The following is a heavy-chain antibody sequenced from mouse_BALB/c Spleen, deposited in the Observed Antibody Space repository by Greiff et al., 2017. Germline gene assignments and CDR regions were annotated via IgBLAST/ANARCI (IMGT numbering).Heavy chain of an antibody. CDR1: GYTFTSYY. J-gene: IGHJ4*01. D-gene: IGHD2-1*01. V-gene: IGHV1S81*02. CDR3: ARRVYTYYAMDY. CDR2: INPSNGGT. Sequence: VQLQQSGAELVKPGASVKLSCKASGYTFTSYYMYWVKQRPGQGLEWIGEINPSNGGTNFTEKFKSKATLTVDKSSSTAYMQLSSLTSEDSAVYYSARRVYTYYAMDYWGEGTSVTVSS.